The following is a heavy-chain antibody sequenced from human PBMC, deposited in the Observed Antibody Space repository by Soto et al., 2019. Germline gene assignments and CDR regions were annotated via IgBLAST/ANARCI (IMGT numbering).Heavy chain of an antibody. CDR3: TTGGHYFGD. V-gene: IGHV3-15*01. J-gene: IGHJ1*01. Sequence: EVQLVESGGGLVEPGGSLRLSCAASGLTVSNAWMSWVRQAPGKGLEWVGHIKSKTDGGTTVYTAPVEGRFTISSDDSRNTLYLQMNSLKSEDTALYYCTTGGHYFGDWGQGTLVTVSS. CDR2: IKSKTDGGTT. CDR1: GLTVSNAW.